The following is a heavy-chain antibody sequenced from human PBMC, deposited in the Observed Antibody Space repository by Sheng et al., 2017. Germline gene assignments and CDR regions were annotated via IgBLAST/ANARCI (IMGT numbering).Heavy chain of an antibody. Sequence: QVQLQQWGAGLLKPSETLSLTCAVYGGSFSGYYWSWIRQPPGKGLEWIGEINHSGSTNYNPSLKSRVTISVDTSKNQFSLKLSSVTAADTAVYYCARPGRSRRVYFDYWGQGTLVTVSS. V-gene: IGHV4-34*01. CDR3: ARPGRSRRVYFDY. CDR2: INHSGST. D-gene: IGHD6-6*01. CDR1: GGSFSGYY. J-gene: IGHJ4*02.